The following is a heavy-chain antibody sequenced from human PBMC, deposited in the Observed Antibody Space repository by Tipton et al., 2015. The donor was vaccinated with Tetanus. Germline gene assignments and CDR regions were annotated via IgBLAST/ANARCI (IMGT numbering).Heavy chain of an antibody. CDR1: GFTFSTYN. V-gene: IGHV3-21*05. CDR3: ARDGTGAQNYYYSMDV. CDR2: ISYSSSEI. D-gene: IGHD1-26*01. Sequence: GSLRLSCAASGFTFSTYNFHWVRQAPGKGLEWVSYISYSSSEIYYADSVKGRFTISRDNAKNSLYLQMNSLRDEDTAVYYCARDGTGAQNYYYSMDVWGQGTTVTVSS. J-gene: IGHJ6*02.